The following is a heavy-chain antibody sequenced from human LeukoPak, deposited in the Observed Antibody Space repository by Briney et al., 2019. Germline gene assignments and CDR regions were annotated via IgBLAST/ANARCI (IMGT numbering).Heavy chain of an antibody. J-gene: IGHJ5*02. CDR2: ISYDGSNK. D-gene: IGHD6-13*01. CDR1: GFTFSSYA. CDR3: ARDGSSSWYGEFDP. Sequence: GGSLRLSCAASGFTFSSYAMSWVRQAPGKGLEWVAVISYDGSNKYYADSVKGRFTISRDNSKNTLYLQMNSLRAEDTAVYYCARDGSSSWYGEFDPWGQGTLVTVSS. V-gene: IGHV3-30*04.